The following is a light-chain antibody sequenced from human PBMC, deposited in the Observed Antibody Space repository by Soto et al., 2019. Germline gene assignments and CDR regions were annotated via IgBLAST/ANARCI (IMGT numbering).Light chain of an antibody. V-gene: IGKV1-39*01. J-gene: IGKJ5*01. CDR3: QQSYSTPPIT. CDR1: HGVSSY. Sequence: MPLTQSPASLSVSAGDRVTISCRASHGVSSYLAWYQQKPRKAPKLLIYGASTLQGGVPSRCSGSGAGTDFTLTISSLQPEDFATYYCQQSYSTPPITFGQGTRLEIK. CDR2: GAS.